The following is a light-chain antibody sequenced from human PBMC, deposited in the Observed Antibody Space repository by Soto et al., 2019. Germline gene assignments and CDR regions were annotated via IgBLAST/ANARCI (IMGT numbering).Light chain of an antibody. Sequence: DIXLTQSAGSLXLSPGERANLXCRASQSVSSAVVASYQQTPGEVPRLLXXAESSRATGIQERLIGSGSGKDFALNISRLDPEDSAVYYCHQYGSSPPLTFGGGTKVDIK. CDR3: HQYGSSPPLT. J-gene: IGKJ4*01. CDR2: AES. CDR1: QSVSSAV. V-gene: IGKV3-20*01.